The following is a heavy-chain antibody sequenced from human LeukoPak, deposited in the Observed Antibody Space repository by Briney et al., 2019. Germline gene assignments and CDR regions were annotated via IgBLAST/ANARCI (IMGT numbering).Heavy chain of an antibody. V-gene: IGHV3-7*03. Sequence: PGGSLRLSCTASGFTFSNFWMGWVRQAPGKGLEWVANIKQDETEKFYLGSVKGRFTISRDNAKNSLYLQMNSLRAEDTAVYYCAKKMSITAASQVDYWGQGTLVTVSS. CDR3: AKKMSITAASQVDY. D-gene: IGHD1-20*01. CDR2: IKQDETEK. CDR1: GFTFSNFW. J-gene: IGHJ4*02.